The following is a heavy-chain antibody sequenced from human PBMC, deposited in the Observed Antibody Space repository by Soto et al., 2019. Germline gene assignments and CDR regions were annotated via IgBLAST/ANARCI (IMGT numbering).Heavy chain of an antibody. CDR1: GFTFSSYA. V-gene: IGHV3-23*01. CDR3: AKAPSVTSYYYGMDV. CDR2: ISGSDRST. D-gene: IGHD4-17*01. Sequence: PGGSLRLSCAASGFTFSSYAMTWVRQAPGKGLEWVSAISGSDRSTYYADSVKGRFTISRDNSKNTLYLQMNSLRAEDTAVYYCAKAPSVTSYYYGMDVWGQGTTVNVS. J-gene: IGHJ6*02.